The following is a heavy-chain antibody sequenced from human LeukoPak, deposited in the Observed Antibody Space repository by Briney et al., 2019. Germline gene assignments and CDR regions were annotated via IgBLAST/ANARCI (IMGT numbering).Heavy chain of an antibody. V-gene: IGHV4-39*01. Sequence: PSETLSLTCTVSGGSISSSSYYWGWLRQPPGKGLEWTGSIYYSGSTYYNPSLKSRVTIFVDASKDQFFLELSSVAAADTAVYYCARQVRPRGMVGNREDYFDYWGQGTLVTVSS. CDR2: IYYSGST. D-gene: IGHD1-26*01. J-gene: IGHJ4*02. CDR1: GGSISSSSYY. CDR3: ARQVRPRGMVGNREDYFDY.